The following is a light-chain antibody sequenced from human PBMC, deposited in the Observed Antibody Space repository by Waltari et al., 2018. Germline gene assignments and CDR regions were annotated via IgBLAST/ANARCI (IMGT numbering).Light chain of an antibody. V-gene: IGKV1-5*03. CDR2: KTS. J-gene: IGKJ1*01. Sequence: DIQMTQSPSTLSASVGDRVTISCRASQSVNGWLAWYQQIPGKAPQVLIYKTSRLQSGVPSRFSGSGSGTEFTLTISCLQPEDFATYYCQQYYTFPKTFGQGTKVEI. CDR3: QQYYTFPKT. CDR1: QSVNGW.